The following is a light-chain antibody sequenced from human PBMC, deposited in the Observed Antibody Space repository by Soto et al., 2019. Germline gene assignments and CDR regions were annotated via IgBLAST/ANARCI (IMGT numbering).Light chain of an antibody. J-gene: IGKJ5*01. Sequence: IVMTQSPATLSVSPGERATLSCRASQSVSRNLAWYQQRPGQAPRLLISGASTRATGIAARFSGSGSGREFTLTISSLQSEDSALYYCQQYSNWPTFGQGTRLEI. CDR1: QSVSRN. V-gene: IGKV3-15*01. CDR3: QQYSNWPT. CDR2: GAS.